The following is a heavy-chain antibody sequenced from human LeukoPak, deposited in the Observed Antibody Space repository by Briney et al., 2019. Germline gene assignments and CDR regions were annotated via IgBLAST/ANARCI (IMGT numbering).Heavy chain of an antibody. J-gene: IGHJ2*01. CDR2: IYHSGFT. V-gene: IGHV4-59*01. CDR1: GGSISGYY. Sequence: SETLSLTCTVFGGSISGYYWSWLRQSPEKGLEWIGYIYHSGFTHYNPSLRSRVTISVDLSRNQFSLKLTSATAADTAMYCCARDQRCSRFDGGCDQWFFDLWGRGTLVTVSS. D-gene: IGHD3-10*02. CDR3: ARDQRCSRFDGGCDQWFFDL.